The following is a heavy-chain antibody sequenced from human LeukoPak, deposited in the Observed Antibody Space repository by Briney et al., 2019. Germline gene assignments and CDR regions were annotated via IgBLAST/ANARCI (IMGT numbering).Heavy chain of an antibody. D-gene: IGHD3-22*01. CDR2: IKQDGSEK. CDR3: ARGAAMIVVVKTDY. Sequence: PGGSLRLSCAASGFTFSSYWMSWVRQAPGKGLEWVANIKQDGSEKYYVDSVKGRFTISRDNAKNSLYLQMNSLRAEDTAVYYCARGAAMIVVVKTDYWGQGTLVTVSS. J-gene: IGHJ4*02. V-gene: IGHV3-7*01. CDR1: GFTFSSYW.